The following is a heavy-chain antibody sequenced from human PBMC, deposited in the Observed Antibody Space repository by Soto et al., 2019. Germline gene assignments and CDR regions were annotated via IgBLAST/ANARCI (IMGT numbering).Heavy chain of an antibody. CDR2: IYPGDSET. V-gene: IGHV5-51*01. CDR3: ARRDYYGSGSYDSADAFGI. D-gene: IGHD3-10*01. J-gene: IGHJ3*02. CDR1: GYGFTSYW. Sequence: PXESLTISRQTSGYGFTSYWIGLVRQMPGKGLEWMGIIYPGDSETRYSPSFQGQVTISADKSITTAYLQWSSLKASDTAMYYCARRDYYGSGSYDSADAFGIWGQGTMVTVSS.